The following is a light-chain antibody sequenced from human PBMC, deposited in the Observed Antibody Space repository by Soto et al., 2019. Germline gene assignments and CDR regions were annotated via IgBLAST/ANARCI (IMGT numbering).Light chain of an antibody. V-gene: IGLV2-14*01. CDR1: SSDVGGYNY. J-gene: IGLJ3*02. Sequence: QSVLTQPASVSGSPGQSITISCTGTSSDVGGYNYVSWYQQHPGKAPKLRIYEVSNRPSGVSNRFSGSKSGNTASLTIPGLQAEDEADYYCSSYTSSSTRVFGGGTKLTVL. CDR3: SSYTSSSTRV. CDR2: EVS.